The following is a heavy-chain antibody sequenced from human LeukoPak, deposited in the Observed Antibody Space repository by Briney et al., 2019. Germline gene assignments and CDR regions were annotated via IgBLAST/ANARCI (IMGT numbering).Heavy chain of an antibody. CDR3: ARDRGALVDY. Sequence: SETLSLTCTVSGGXISSYYCSWIRQPPGKGREWLGYIYYSGSTNYNPSLKSRVNISVDTSKNQFSLKLSSVTAADTAVYYCARDRGALVDYWGQGTLVTVSS. CDR1: GGXISSYY. J-gene: IGHJ4*02. CDR2: IYYSGST. D-gene: IGHD6-6*01. V-gene: IGHV4-59*01.